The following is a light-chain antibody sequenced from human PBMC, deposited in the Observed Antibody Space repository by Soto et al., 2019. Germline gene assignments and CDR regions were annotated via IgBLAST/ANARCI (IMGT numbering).Light chain of an antibody. CDR2: DVT. CDR1: SSDIGGYNY. CDR3: SSYTSSNTLL. J-gene: IGLJ2*01. V-gene: IGLV2-14*03. Sequence: QSALTQPASVSGSPGQSITISCTGTSSDIGGYNYVSWYQQYPGKAPQVVIFDVTNRPSGVSSRFSGSKSGNTASLTISGLQAEDEADYYCSSYTSSNTLLFGGGTKLTVL.